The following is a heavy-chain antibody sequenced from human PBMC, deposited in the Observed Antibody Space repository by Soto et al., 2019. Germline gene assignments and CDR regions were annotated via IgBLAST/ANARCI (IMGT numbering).Heavy chain of an antibody. J-gene: IGHJ4*02. V-gene: IGHV1-18*01. CDR1: GYTFTSYG. Sequence: QVHLVQSGAEVKKPGASVKVSCKASGYTFTSYGITWVRQAPGQGLEWMGWISAHNGNTDYAQKLQGRVIVTRDTSTRTAYMELRSLISVDTAVYYCARGRYGDYWGQGALVTVSS. CDR2: ISAHNGNT. D-gene: IGHD1-1*01. CDR3: ARGRYGDY.